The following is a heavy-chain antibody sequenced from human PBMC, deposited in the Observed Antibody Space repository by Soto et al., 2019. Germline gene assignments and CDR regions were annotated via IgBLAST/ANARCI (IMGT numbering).Heavy chain of an antibody. CDR2: IFSNDEK. V-gene: IGHV2-26*01. CDR1: GFSLSNGKVG. J-gene: IGHJ6*03. CDR3: ARILFGRSVAGGYFYMDV. Sequence: HVTLKESGPVLVKPTEPLTLTCTVSGFSLSNGKVGVSWIRQPPGKALEWLAHIFSNDEKSYRTSLKGRLTLSEDTSKSQVVLTLTNVDPVDTATYYCARILFGRSVAGGYFYMDVWGKGTTVTVSS. D-gene: IGHD6-19*01.